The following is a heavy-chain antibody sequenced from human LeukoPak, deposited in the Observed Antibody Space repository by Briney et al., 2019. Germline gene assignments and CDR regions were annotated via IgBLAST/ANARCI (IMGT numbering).Heavy chain of an antibody. J-gene: IGHJ4*02. CDR3: ATPLDYFDMSDSHQGGD. CDR2: IKHDGSER. CDR1: GFTFSRHW. D-gene: IGHD3-22*01. Sequence: PGGSLRLSCAASGFTFSRHWMTWVRQAPGKGLEWVANIKHDGSERSYVDSVKGRFTISRDNAKNSLYLQMNSLRAEDTAVYYCATPLDYFDMSDSHQGGDWGQGTLVTVSS. V-gene: IGHV3-7*03.